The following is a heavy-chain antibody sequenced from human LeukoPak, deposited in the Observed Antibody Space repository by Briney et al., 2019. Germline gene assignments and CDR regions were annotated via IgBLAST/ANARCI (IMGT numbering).Heavy chain of an antibody. Sequence: PSETLSLTCTVSGGSISSGDYYWSWIRQPPGKGLEWIGYIYYSGSTYYNPSLKSRVTISVDTSMNQFSLKLTSVTAADTAVYYCAKGGPEASAGLSWFDPWGQGTLVTVSS. V-gene: IGHV4-30-4*02. CDR2: IYYSGST. J-gene: IGHJ5*02. CDR3: AKGGPEASAGLSWFDP. D-gene: IGHD1-14*01. CDR1: GGSISSGDYY.